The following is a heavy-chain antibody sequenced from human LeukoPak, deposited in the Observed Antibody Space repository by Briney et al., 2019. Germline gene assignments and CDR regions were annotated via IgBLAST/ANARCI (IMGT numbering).Heavy chain of an antibody. D-gene: IGHD3-22*01. CDR1: GYILTGYY. V-gene: IGHV1-2*02. J-gene: IGHJ4*02. CDR2: INPNRGGT. Sequence: ASVKVASKASGYILTGYYMHRVRQAPGQGLEWIGWINPNRGGTNYAQKFKGRVTMTRDTSISTDYMELSRLRSDDTAVYYCARGPYYYDSSGYAADYWGQGTLVTVSS. CDR3: ARGPYYYDSSGYAADY.